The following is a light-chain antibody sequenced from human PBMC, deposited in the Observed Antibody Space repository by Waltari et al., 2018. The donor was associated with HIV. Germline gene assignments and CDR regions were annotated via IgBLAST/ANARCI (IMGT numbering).Light chain of an antibody. V-gene: IGKV3-11*01. CDR2: DSS. CDR1: QSIGSY. CDR3: HQRSNWPLT. Sequence: EIVLTQSPATLSLSPGKRATLSCTASQSIGSYLAWYQQKPGQAPRLLISDSSNRASGIPARFSGSGSGTDFTLTISSLEPEDFAVYYCHQRSNWPLTFGGGTKVEI. J-gene: IGKJ4*01.